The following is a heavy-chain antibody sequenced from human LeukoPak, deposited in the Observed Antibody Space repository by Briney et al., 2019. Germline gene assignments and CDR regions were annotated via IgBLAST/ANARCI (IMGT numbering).Heavy chain of an antibody. CDR3: ARAHCSGGSCYHRVDY. V-gene: IGHV3-30-3*01. CDR2: ISYDGSNK. CDR1: GFTFSSYA. J-gene: IGHJ4*02. D-gene: IGHD2-15*01. Sequence: GGSLRLSCAASGFTFSSYAMSWDRQAPGKGLEWVAVISYDGSNKYYADSVKGRFTISRDNSKNTLYLQMNSLRAEDTAVYYCARAHCSGGSCYHRVDYWGQGTLVTVSS.